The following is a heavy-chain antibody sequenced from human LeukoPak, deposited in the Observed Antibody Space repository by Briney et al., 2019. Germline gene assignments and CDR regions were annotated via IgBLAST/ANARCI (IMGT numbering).Heavy chain of an antibody. J-gene: IGHJ4*02. D-gene: IGHD5-18*01. CDR1: GGSISSFY. V-gene: IGHV4-59*01. Sequence: SETLSLTCTVSGGSISSFYWSWLRQPPGKGLEWIGYISYSGKTNYNPSLKGRVTISLDTSKNQFSLSLSSVDAADTAMYYCASGTWIQLWSPFDYWGQGTLVTVSS. CDR3: ASGTWIQLWSPFDY. CDR2: ISYSGKT.